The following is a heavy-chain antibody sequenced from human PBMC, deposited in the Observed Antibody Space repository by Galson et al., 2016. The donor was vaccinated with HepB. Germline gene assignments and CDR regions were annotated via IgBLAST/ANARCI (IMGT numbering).Heavy chain of an antibody. J-gene: IGHJ6*04. D-gene: IGHD6-13*01. Sequence: EPLSLTCSVSGASTRSYYWTWIRQAPGKGLEWIGYIFYTGTTTPNPSLKSRVTMSLDTSKNQFSLNLTSVTAADTAVYYCARSGGGIAFYGLDVWGKGAPVTVSS. CDR2: IFYTGTT. CDR3: ARSGGGIAFYGLDV. CDR1: GASTRSYY. V-gene: IGHV4-59*13.